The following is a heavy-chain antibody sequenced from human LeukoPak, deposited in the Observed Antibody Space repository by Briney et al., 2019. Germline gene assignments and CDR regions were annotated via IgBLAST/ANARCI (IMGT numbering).Heavy chain of an antibody. Sequence: SETLSLTCTVSGGSISSSSYYWGWIRQPPGKGLEWIGSIYYSGSTYYNPSLKSRVTISVDTSKNQFSLKLSSLTAADTAVYYCARRGYYDSSGRHAFDIWGQGTMVTVSS. CDR1: GGSISSSSYY. CDR3: ARRGYYDSSGRHAFDI. CDR2: IYYSGST. V-gene: IGHV4-39*01. D-gene: IGHD3-22*01. J-gene: IGHJ3*02.